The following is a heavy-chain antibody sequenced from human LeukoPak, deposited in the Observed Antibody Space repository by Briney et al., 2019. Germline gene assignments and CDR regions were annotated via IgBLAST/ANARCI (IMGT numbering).Heavy chain of an antibody. CDR1: GGSISSSSYY. CDR2: IYYSGST. Sequence: SETLSLTCTISGGSISSSSYYWGWLRQPPGKGLEWIGSIYYSGSTYYNPSLKSRVTISVDTSKNQFSLKLSSVTAADTAVYYCARHRGYSYGFVDYWGQGTLVTVSS. CDR3: ARHRGYSYGFVDY. V-gene: IGHV4-39*01. J-gene: IGHJ4*02. D-gene: IGHD5-18*01.